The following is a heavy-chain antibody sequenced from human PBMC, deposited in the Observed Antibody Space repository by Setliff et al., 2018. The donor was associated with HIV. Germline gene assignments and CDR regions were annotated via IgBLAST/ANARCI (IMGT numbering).Heavy chain of an antibody. CDR2: IIPIFGTA. CDR1: GGTFSSYA. Sequence: SVKVSCKASGGTFSSYAISWVRQAPGQGLEWMGGIIPIFGTANYAQKFQGRVTVTADESTSTAYMELSSLRSEDTAVYYCARAQGYCGGECYYHFDYWGQGTLVTVSS. J-gene: IGHJ4*02. CDR3: ARAQGYCGGECYYHFDY. D-gene: IGHD2-21*01. V-gene: IGHV1-69*13.